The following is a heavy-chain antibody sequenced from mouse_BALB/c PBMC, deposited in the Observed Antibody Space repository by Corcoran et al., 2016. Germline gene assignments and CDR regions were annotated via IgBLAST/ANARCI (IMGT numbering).Heavy chain of an antibody. Sequence: VQMQHSGPELVKPGALVKLSCKASGYSFTGYYMHWVKQSHVKSLEWIGRINPYNGATSYNQNFKDKASLTVDKSASTAYMELHSLTSADSAVYYCARVYGSSYDYAMDYWGQGTSVTVSS. CDR3: ARVYGSSYDYAMDY. CDR2: INPYNGAT. D-gene: IGHD1-1*01. J-gene: IGHJ4*01. V-gene: IGHV1-26*01. CDR1: GYSFTGYY.